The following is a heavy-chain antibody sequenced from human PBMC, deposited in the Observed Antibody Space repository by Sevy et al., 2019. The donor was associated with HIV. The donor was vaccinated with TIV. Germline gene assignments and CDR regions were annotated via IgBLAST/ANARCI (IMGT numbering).Heavy chain of an antibody. CDR3: ARDKRLGELSLSTFDY. J-gene: IGHJ4*02. D-gene: IGHD3-16*02. V-gene: IGHV3-7*01. Sequence: GGSLRLSCAASGFTFSSYWMSWVRQAPGKGLEWVANIKQDGSEKYYVDSVKGRFTISRDNAKNSLYLQMNSLRAEDTAVYYCARDKRLGELSLSTFDYWGQGTLVTVSS. CDR2: IKQDGSEK. CDR1: GFTFSSYW.